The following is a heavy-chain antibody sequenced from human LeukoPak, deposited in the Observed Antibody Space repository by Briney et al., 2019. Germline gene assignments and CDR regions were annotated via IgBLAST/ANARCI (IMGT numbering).Heavy chain of an antibody. Sequence: SKTLSLTCIVSGGSISSYYWSWIRQPAGKGLEWIGHIYTTGITTYNPSPSYNPSLKGRVTMSVDTSRNQFSLNLSFVTAADTAVYYCARPSPRHGGFDIWGQGTMVTVSS. CDR2: IYTTGITTYNPSP. D-gene: IGHD2-15*01. J-gene: IGHJ3*02. V-gene: IGHV4-4*07. CDR3: ARPSPRHGGFDI. CDR1: GGSISSYY.